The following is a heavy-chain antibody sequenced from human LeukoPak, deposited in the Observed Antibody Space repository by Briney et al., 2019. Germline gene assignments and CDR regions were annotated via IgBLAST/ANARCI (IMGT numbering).Heavy chain of an antibody. D-gene: IGHD6-13*01. CDR2: IYYSGST. V-gene: IGHV4-31*03. CDR1: GGSISSGGYY. CDR3: ARSISGIAAAGTFGWFDP. Sequence: SETLSLTCTVSGGSISSGGYYWSWIRQHPGKGLEWIGYIYYSGSTYYNPSLKSRVTISKDTPKNQFSLKLSSVAAADTAVYCCARSISGIAAAGTFGWFDPWGQGTLVTVSS. J-gene: IGHJ5*02.